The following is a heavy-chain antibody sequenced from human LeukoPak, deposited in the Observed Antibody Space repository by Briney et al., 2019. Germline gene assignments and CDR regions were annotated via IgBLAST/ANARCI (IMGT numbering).Heavy chain of an antibody. J-gene: IGHJ3*02. Sequence: SETLSLTCTVSGGSISSYYWSWIRQPPGKGLEWIGYIYYSGSTNYNPSLKSRGTISLDTSKNQFSLKLSSVTAADTAVYYCARVAAPDAFDIWGQGTMVTVSS. D-gene: IGHD6-19*01. CDR2: IYYSGST. CDR1: GGSISSYY. CDR3: ARVAAPDAFDI. V-gene: IGHV4-59*01.